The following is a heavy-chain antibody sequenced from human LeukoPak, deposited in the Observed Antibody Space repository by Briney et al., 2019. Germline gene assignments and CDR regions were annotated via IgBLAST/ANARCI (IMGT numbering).Heavy chain of an antibody. V-gene: IGHV4-59*01. Sequence: SETLSLTCTVSGGSISSYYWSWIRQPPGKGPEWIGYIYYGGSTNYNPSLKSRVTISVDTSKNQFSLKLSSVTAADTAVYYCARRNYSGQYFDYWGQGTLVTVSS. CDR3: ARRNYSGQYFDY. J-gene: IGHJ4*02. D-gene: IGHD1-7*01. CDR1: GGSISSYY. CDR2: IYYGGST.